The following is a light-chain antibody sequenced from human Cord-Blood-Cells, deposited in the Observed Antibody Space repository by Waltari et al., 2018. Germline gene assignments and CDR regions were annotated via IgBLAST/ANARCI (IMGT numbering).Light chain of an antibody. CDR1: SSDVGGYNY. CDR2: EVS. J-gene: IGLJ3*02. Sequence: QSALTQPASVSGSPGQSITISCTGTSSDVGGYNYVSWYQQHTGKAPKLMIYEVSNRPSGVSNCCSGSKCGNTASLTISGLQAEDEADYYCSSYTSSSTGVFGGGTKLTVL. V-gene: IGLV2-14*01. CDR3: SSYTSSSTGV.